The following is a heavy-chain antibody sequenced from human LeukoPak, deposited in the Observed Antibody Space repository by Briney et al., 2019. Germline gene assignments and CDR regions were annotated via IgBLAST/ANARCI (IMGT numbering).Heavy chain of an antibody. J-gene: IGHJ4*02. CDR2: ISGSGDNT. Sequence: GGSLRLSCAASGFTFGSYAMSWVRQVPGKGLEWVSVISGSGDNTYYADSVKGRFTISRDNSKNTLYLQMNSLRAEDTAVYYCAKTPWGADYWGQGTLVTVSS. CDR3: AKTPWGADY. V-gene: IGHV3-23*01. CDR1: GFTFGSYA. D-gene: IGHD1-26*01.